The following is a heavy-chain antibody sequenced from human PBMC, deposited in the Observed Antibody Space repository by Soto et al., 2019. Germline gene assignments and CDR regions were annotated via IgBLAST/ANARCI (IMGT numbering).Heavy chain of an antibody. CDR2: ISYDGSNK. V-gene: IGHV3-30-3*01. D-gene: IGHD6-13*01. CDR1: GFTFSSYA. CDR3: ARWVIAAADAYGMDV. J-gene: IGHJ6*02. Sequence: QVQLVESGGGVVQPGRSLRLSCAASGFTFSSYAMHWVRQAPGKGLEWVAVISYDGSNKYYADSVKGRFTISRDNSKNTLYLKMNSLRAEDTAVYYCARWVIAAADAYGMDVWGQGTTVTVSS.